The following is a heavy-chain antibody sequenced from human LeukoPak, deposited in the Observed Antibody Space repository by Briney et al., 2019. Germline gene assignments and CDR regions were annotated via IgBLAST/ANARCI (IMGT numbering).Heavy chain of an antibody. V-gene: IGHV3-30*18. J-gene: IGHJ4*02. CDR2: ISKDGSKE. CDR1: GFTFSSYG. Sequence: GGSLRLSCAASGFTFSSYGMHWVRQAPGKGLEWVAVISKDGSKEYYADSVKGRFSISRDNSKNTLYLQMNSLRAEDTAVYYCAKDGGERNGDYWGQGTLVTVSS. CDR3: AKDGGERNGDY. D-gene: IGHD2-21*01.